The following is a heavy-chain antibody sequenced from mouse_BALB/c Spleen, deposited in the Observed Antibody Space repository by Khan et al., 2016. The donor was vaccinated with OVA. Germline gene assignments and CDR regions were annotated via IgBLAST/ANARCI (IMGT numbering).Heavy chain of an antibody. CDR2: ISYSGST. J-gene: IGHJ3*01. Sequence: EVQLQESGPSLVKPSQTLSLTCSVTGDSITSGYWNWIRKFPGNKLEYMGYISYSGSTYYNPSPKSRISITRDTSKNQYYLQLNSVTTEDTATYYCARYDYDYAGAFAYWGQATLVTVSA. V-gene: IGHV3-8*02. CDR3: ARYDYDYAGAFAY. D-gene: IGHD2-4*01. CDR1: GDSITSGY.